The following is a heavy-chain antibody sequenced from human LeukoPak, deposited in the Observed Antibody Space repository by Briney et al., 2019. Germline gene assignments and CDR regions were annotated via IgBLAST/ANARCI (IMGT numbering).Heavy chain of an antibody. CDR2: IYYSGST. V-gene: IGHV4-39*07. CDR3: ARGLSGILTGYYYYGMDV. CDR1: GGSISSSSYY. J-gene: IGHJ6*02. Sequence: SETLSLTCTVSGGSISSSSYYWGWIRQPPGKGLEWIGSIYYSGSTYYNPSLKSRVTISVDTSKNQFSLKLSSVTAADTAVYYCARGLSGILTGYYYYGMDVWGQGTTVTVSS. D-gene: IGHD3-9*01.